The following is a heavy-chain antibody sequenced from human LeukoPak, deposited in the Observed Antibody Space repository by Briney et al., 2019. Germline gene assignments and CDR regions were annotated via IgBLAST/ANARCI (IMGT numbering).Heavy chain of an antibody. D-gene: IGHD6-13*01. CDR3: ARSIAAAGTGFDP. CDR1: GFTFSGFA. CDR2: IRSKPNSYAT. J-gene: IGHJ5*02. Sequence: GGSLRLSCAASGFTFSGFAIHWARQASGKGLEWIGHIRSKPNSYATAYAESVKGRFTISRDDSKNTAYLQMNSLKIEDTAVYYCARSIAAAGTGFDPWGQGTLVTVSS. V-gene: IGHV3-73*01.